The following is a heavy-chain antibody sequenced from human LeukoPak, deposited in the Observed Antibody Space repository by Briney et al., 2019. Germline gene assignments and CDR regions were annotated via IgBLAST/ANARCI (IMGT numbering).Heavy chain of an antibody. CDR3: ARRSHCTGDSCYPV. J-gene: IGHJ6*02. V-gene: IGHV4-39*01. D-gene: IGHD2-15*01. Sequence: PSETPSLTCTVSGDSMTSSNHYWVWIRQPPGKGLEWIGSIYYGRSTYYNPSLKSRVTISQDTSKNQFSLKVNTVTAADTAVYHCARRSHCTGDSCYPVWGQGTTVTVSS. CDR1: GDSMTSSNHY. CDR2: IYYGRST.